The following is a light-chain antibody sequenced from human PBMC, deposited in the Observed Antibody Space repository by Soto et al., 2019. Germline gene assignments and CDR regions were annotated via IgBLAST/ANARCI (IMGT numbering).Light chain of an antibody. CDR1: QSVGSY. CDR3: QQYGSSLIT. V-gene: IGKV3-20*01. J-gene: IGKJ5*01. CDR2: GAS. Sequence: EIVLTQSPGTLSLSPGERATLSCRASQSVGSYLAWYQQKPGQAPRLLIYGASSRATGIPDRFSGSGSGTDFTLTISRLEPEDFAVYYCQQYGSSLITFGQGTRLEIK.